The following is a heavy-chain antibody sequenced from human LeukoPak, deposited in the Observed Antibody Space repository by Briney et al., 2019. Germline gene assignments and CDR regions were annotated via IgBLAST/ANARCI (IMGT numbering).Heavy chain of an antibody. CDR1: GSTFSSYS. D-gene: IGHD3-3*01. V-gene: IGHV3-21*01. Sequence: GGSLRLSCAASGSTFSSYSMTWVRQAPGKGLEWVPSISSSSSYIYYADSVKGRFTISRDNAKNSLYLQMNSLRAEDTAVYYCARGEYDFWSGYWAFDYWGQGTLVTVSS. CDR3: ARGEYDFWSGYWAFDY. CDR2: ISSSSSYI. J-gene: IGHJ4*02.